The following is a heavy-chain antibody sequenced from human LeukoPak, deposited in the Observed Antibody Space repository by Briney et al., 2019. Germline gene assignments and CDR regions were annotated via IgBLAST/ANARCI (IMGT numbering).Heavy chain of an antibody. D-gene: IGHD2-15*01. V-gene: IGHV5-51*01. J-gene: IGHJ6*02. CDR3: ARVVPPAKGGMDV. Sequence: GESLKISCQGSGYSFTSYWSGWVRQMPGKGLEWMGIIYPGDSDTRYSPSFQGQVTISADKSISTAYLQWSSLKASDTAMYYCARVVPPAKGGMDVWGQGTTVTVSS. CDR2: IYPGDSDT. CDR1: GYSFTSYW.